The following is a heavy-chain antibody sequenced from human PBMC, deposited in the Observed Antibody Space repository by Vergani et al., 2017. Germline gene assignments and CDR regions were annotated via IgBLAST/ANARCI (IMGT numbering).Heavy chain of an antibody. D-gene: IGHD3-10*01. CDR2: TWYDGNNK. CDR3: AKAGSVTSGSLQYNFYMDV. J-gene: IGHJ6*03. CDR1: GFTFNQCG. Sequence: QVQLVESGGGVVQPGRSLRLSCAASGFTFNQCGMHWVRQAPGKGLEWVAVTWYDGNNKQYADSVKGRFTISRDNSKSTMYLQMNSLRDEDTGVYYCAKAGSVTSGSLQYNFYMDVWGKGTTVTVS. V-gene: IGHV3-33*06.